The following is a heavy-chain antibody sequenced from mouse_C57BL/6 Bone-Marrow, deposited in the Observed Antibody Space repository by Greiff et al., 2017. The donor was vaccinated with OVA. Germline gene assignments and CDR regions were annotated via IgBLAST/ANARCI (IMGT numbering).Heavy chain of an antibody. J-gene: IGHJ3*01. CDR2: IDPAHGNT. V-gene: IGHV14-3*01. CDR3: ASYPGTGRFAY. D-gene: IGHD4-1*01. CDR1: GFNIKNTY. Sequence: VQLQQSVAELVRPGASVKLSCTASGFNIKNTYMHWVKQRPEPGLEWIGRIDPAHGNTTYAPKFHGKATITADTYSNTAYLQLSSLTSEDPAIYYCASYPGTGRFAYWCQETLVTVSA.